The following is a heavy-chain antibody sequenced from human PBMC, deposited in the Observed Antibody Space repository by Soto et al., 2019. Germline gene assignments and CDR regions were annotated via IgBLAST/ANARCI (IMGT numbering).Heavy chain of an antibody. J-gene: IGHJ4*02. D-gene: IGHD4-17*01. CDR2: ISGSGGST. CDR3: AKEAWPNDYGDYDGWKSFDY. CDR1: GFTFSSYA. V-gene: IGHV3-23*01. Sequence: GGSLRLSCAASGFTFSSYAMSWVRQAPGKGLEWVSAISGSGGSTYYADSVKGRFTISRDNSKNTLYLQMNSLRAEDTAVYYCAKEAWPNDYGDYDGWKSFDYWGQGTLVTVSS.